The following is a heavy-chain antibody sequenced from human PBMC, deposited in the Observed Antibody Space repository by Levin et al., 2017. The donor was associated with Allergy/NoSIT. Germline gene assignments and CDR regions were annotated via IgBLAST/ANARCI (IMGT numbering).Heavy chain of an antibody. Sequence: PGGSLRLSCAASGFTFSSYGMHWVRQAPGKGLEWVAVISYDGSNKYYADSVKGRFTISRDNSKNTLYLQMNSLRAEDTAVYYCAKVAPQREIGGPRGRALDYWGQGTLVTVSS. V-gene: IGHV3-30*18. CDR3: AKVAPQREIGGPRGRALDY. CDR1: GFTFSSYG. CDR2: ISYDGSNK. J-gene: IGHJ4*02. D-gene: IGHD2-15*01.